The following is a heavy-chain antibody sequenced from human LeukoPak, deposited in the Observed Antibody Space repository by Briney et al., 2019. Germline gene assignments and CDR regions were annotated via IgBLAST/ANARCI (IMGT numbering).Heavy chain of an antibody. CDR1: GFTFSSYA. J-gene: IGHJ4*02. D-gene: IGHD4-17*01. V-gene: IGHV3-23*01. CDR3: ARIYGDYSNFDY. Sequence: PGGSLRLSCAASGFTFSSYAMSWVRRAPGKGLEWVSAISGSGGSTYYADSVKGRFTISRDNSKSTLYLQMNSLRAEDTAVYYCARIYGDYSNFDYWGQGTLVTVSS. CDR2: ISGSGGST.